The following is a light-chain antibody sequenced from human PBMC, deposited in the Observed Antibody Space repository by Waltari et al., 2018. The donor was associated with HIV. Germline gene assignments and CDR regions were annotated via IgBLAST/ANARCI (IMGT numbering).Light chain of an antibody. Sequence: EIVMTQSPATLSVSPGERATLPCRASQRVSSNLAWYQQKPGQAPSLLIYDASTRATGSPARFSGSGSGTYFTLTISSLQSEDFAVYYCQQYNNWPPGTFGQGAKLEIK. V-gene: IGKV3-15*01. J-gene: IGKJ2*01. CDR2: DAS. CDR3: QQYNNWPPGT. CDR1: QRVSSN.